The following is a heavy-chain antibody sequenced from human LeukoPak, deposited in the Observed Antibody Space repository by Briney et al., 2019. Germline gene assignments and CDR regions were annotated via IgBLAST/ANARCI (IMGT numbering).Heavy chain of an antibody. CDR1: GGTFNSYA. J-gene: IGHJ3*02. CDR3: YRLLAGDPFDI. D-gene: IGHD1-26*01. CDR2: IIPIFGTA. Sequence: SVQVSCKASGGTFNSYAISWVRQAPGQGLEWMGGIIPIFGTANYAQKFQRRVTITTDESTSPASLELSSLCSELTAVYLWYRLLAGDPFDIWGQGTMVTVSS. V-gene: IGHV1-69*05.